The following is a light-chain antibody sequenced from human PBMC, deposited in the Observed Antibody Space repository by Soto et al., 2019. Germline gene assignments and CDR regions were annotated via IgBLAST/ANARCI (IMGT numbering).Light chain of an antibody. J-gene: IGLJ1*01. V-gene: IGLV2-11*01. CDR1: SSDVGAYNY. Sequence: QSALTQPRSVSGSPGQSVTISCTGTSSDVGAYNYVSWYQRHAGKGPKLIIHDVSARPSGVPDRFSASKSGNTASLTISGLQTEDEADYYCSSYAGNYVYVFGSGTKGTVL. CDR3: SSYAGNYVYV. CDR2: DVS.